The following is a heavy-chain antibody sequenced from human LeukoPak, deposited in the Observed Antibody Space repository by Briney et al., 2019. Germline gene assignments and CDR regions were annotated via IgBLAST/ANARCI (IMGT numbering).Heavy chain of an antibody. CDR2: INAGNGNT. V-gene: IGHV1-3*01. CDR1: GYSFTSYG. J-gene: IGHJ4*02. Sequence: ASVKVSCKASGYSFTSYGISWVRQAPGQRLEWMGWINAGNGNTKYSQKFQGRVTITRDTSASTAYMELSSLRSEDTAVYYCARARREYSSGWYYYWGQGTLVTVSS. D-gene: IGHD6-19*01. CDR3: ARARREYSSGWYYY.